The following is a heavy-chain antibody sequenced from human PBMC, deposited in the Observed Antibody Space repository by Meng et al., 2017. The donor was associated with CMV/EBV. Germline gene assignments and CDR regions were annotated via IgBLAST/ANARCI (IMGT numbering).Heavy chain of an antibody. CDR2: INPNSGGT. V-gene: IGHV1-2*02. D-gene: IGHD3-16*01. CDR3: ASTDVVGEDYYHGMDV. J-gene: IGHJ6*02. Sequence: ASVKVSCKASGYTFTGYYMHWVRQAPGQGLAWMGWINPNSGGTNYAQKFQGRVTMTRDTSISTAYMELSRLRSDDTAVYYCASTDVVGEDYYHGMDVWGQGTTVTVSS. CDR1: GYTFTGYY.